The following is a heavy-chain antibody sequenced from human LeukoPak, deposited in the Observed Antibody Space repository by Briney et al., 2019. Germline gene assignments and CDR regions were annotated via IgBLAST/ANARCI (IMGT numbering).Heavy chain of an antibody. CDR3: AELGITMIGGV. V-gene: IGHV3-48*03. CDR1: GVTFSSYE. D-gene: IGHD3-10*02. CDR2: ISSSGSTI. Sequence: GGTLRLSCAASGVTFSSYEMNWVRQAPGKGLEGVSYISSSGSTIYYAASVKGRFTISRDNAKNSLYLQMNSLRAEDTAVYYCAELGITMIGGVWGKGTTVTISS. J-gene: IGHJ6*04.